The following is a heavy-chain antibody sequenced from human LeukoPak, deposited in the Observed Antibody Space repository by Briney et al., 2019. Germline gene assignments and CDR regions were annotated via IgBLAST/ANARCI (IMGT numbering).Heavy chain of an antibody. J-gene: IGHJ4*02. D-gene: IGHD5-18*01. CDR1: GYTFTSYW. Sequence: GESLKISCKGSGYTFTSYWIGWVRQMPGRGLEWMGIIYPGDSDTRYSPSFQGQVTISADKSISTAYLQWSSLKASDTAMYYCARHEEGGYSYGLGDYWGQGTLVTVSS. V-gene: IGHV5-51*01. CDR2: IYPGDSDT. CDR3: ARHEEGGYSYGLGDY.